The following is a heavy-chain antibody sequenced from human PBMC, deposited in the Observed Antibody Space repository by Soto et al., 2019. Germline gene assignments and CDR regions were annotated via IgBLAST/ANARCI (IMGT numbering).Heavy chain of an antibody. V-gene: IGHV3-48*03. J-gene: IGHJ4*02. CDR2: ISSSGITI. CDR1: EFTFSSYE. CDR3: VRFGGAAAGPGDY. D-gene: IGHD6-13*01. Sequence: GSLRLSCVASEFTFSSYEMNWVRQAPGKGLEWVSYISSSGITIYYTDSVKGRFTISRDNAKKSLYLQMNSLRAEDTAVYYCVRFGGAAAGPGDYWGQGTLVTVSS.